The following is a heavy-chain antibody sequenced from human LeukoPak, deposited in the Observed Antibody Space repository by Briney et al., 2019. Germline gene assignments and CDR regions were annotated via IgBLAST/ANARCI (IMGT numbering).Heavy chain of an antibody. CDR3: ARDKFGVTTVPNWFDP. D-gene: IGHD4-17*01. Sequence: HTGGSLRLSYAASGFTFSSYSTNWVRQAPGKGLEWVSYISSSSSTIYYADSVKGRFTISRDNAKNSLYLQMNSLRDEGTAVYYCARDKFGVTTVPNWFDPWGQGTLVTVSS. CDR2: ISSSSSTI. CDR1: GFTFSSYS. J-gene: IGHJ5*02. V-gene: IGHV3-48*02.